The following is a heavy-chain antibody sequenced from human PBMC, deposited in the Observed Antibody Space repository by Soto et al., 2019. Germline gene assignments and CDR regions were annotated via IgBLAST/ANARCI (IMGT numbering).Heavy chain of an antibody. V-gene: IGHV1-24*01. CDR2: FDPEDGET. CDR1: GYTLTELS. CDR3: ATVYGYCTNGVCYYNWFDP. D-gene: IGHD2-8*01. J-gene: IGHJ5*02. Sequence: GASVKVSCKVSGYTLTELSMHWVRQAPGKGLEWMGGFDPEDGETIYAQKFQGRVTMTEDTSTDTAYMELSSLRSEDTAVYYCATVYGYCTNGVCYYNWFDPWGQGTLVTVSS.